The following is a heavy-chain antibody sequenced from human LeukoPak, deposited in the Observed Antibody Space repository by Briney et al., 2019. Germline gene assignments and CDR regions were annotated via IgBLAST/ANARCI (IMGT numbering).Heavy chain of an antibody. CDR1: GYTFTSYD. J-gene: IGHJ6*02. CDR3: ARGLVVVVAAVLPVHYYYGMDV. D-gene: IGHD2-15*01. CDR2: MNPNSGNT. V-gene: IGHV1-8*01. Sequence: ASVKVSCKASGYTFTSYDINWVRQATGQGLEWMGWMNPNSGNTGYAQKFQGRVTMTRNTSISTAYMELSSLRSEDTAVYYCARGLVVVVAAVLPVHYYYGMDVWGQGTTVTVSS.